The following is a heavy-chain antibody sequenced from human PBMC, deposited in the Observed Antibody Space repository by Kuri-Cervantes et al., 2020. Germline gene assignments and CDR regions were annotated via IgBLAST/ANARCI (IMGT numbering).Heavy chain of an antibody. CDR3: ARGRNRSALYFDY. CDR2: INHSGST. J-gene: IGHJ4*02. Sequence: SQTLSLTCAVYGGSFSGYYWSWIRQPPGKGLEWIGEINHSGSTNYNPSLKSRVTISVDTSKNQFSLKLSSVTAADTAVYYCARGRNRSALYFDYWGQGTLVTVLL. CDR1: GGSFSGYY. V-gene: IGHV4-34*01.